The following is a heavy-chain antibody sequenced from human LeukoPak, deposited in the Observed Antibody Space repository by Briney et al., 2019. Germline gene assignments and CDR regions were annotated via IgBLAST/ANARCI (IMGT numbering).Heavy chain of an antibody. CDR1: GFTVSNKY. V-gene: IGHV3-53*01. D-gene: IGHD3-9*01. CDR2: IYSDGRT. CDR3: ARGDDILTGYSLSEFLYDY. J-gene: IGHJ4*02. Sequence: GGSLRLSCAASGFTVSNKYMTWVRQAPGKGLEWVSLIYSDGRTYYADSVKGRCTISRDNSKNTLYLQMNSLRAEDTAVYYCARGDDILTGYSLSEFLYDYWGQGTLVTVSS.